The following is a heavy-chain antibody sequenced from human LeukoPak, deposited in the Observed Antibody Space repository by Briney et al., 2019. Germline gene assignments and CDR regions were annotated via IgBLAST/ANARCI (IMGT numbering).Heavy chain of an antibody. CDR3: ARDPSTVTTRHLDY. Sequence: ASVKVSCKASGYTFTGYYMHWVRQAPGQALEWMGWINPDSSDTNYAQTFQGRVTVTRDTSIRTVYLELSRLRSDDTAVYYCARDPSTVTTRHLDYWGQGTLVTVSS. J-gene: IGHJ4*02. CDR2: INPDSSDT. CDR1: GYTFTGYY. D-gene: IGHD4-17*01. V-gene: IGHV1-2*02.